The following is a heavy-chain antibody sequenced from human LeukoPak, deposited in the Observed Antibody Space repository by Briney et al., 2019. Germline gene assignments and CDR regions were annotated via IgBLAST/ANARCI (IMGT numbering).Heavy chain of an antibody. Sequence: GGSLRLSCAASGFTFNAHAMHWVRQAPGKGLQRGGVVSYDGQTKYYEASVKGRLSIPRDNSKNTLDLHMNNLRTEDTAVYYCVRDSFITEVGSVFDFWGQGTLVTVSS. CDR1: GFTFNAHA. D-gene: IGHD3-10*01. CDR3: VRDSFITEVGSVFDF. V-gene: IGHV3-30*01. CDR2: VSYDGQTK. J-gene: IGHJ4*02.